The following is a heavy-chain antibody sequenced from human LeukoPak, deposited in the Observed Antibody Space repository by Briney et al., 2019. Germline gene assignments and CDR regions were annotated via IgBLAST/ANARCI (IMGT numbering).Heavy chain of an antibody. CDR2: IKQDGSEK. Sequence: GGSLRLSCAASGFTFSSYWMSWVRQAPGKGLEWVANIKQDGSEKYYVDSVKGRFTISRDNAKNSLYLQMNSLRAEDTSVYYCARVYSSSWYRPFDYWGQGTLVTVSS. CDR3: ARVYSSSWYRPFDY. V-gene: IGHV3-7*01. CDR1: GFTFSSYW. J-gene: IGHJ4*02. D-gene: IGHD6-13*01.